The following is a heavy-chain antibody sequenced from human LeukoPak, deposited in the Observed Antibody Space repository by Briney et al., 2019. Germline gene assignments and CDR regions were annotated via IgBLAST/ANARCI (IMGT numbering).Heavy chain of an antibody. CDR2: IYYSGST. CDR3: ARELGAAALNWFDP. D-gene: IGHD6-13*01. Sequence: TSQTLSLTCTVSGGSISSGSYYWSWIRQPPGKGLEWIGYIYYSGSTNYNPSLKSRVTISVDTSKNQFSLKLSSVTAADMAVYYCARELGAAALNWFDPWGQGTLVTVSS. V-gene: IGHV4-61*01. CDR1: GGSISSGSYY. J-gene: IGHJ5*02.